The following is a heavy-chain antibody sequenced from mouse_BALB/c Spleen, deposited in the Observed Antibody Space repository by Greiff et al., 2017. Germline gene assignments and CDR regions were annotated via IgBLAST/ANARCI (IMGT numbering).Heavy chain of an antibody. D-gene: IGHD1-1*01. J-gene: IGHJ4*01. V-gene: IGHV5-17*02. CDR1: GFTFSSFG. Sequence: EVKLVESGGGLVQPGGSRKLSCAASGFTFSSFGMHWVRQAPEKGLEWVAYISSDSSTIYYADTVKGRFTISRDNPKNTLFLQMTSLRSEDTAMYYCARDYGSNYGAMDYWGQGTSVTVSS. CDR3: ARDYGSNYGAMDY. CDR2: ISSDSSTI.